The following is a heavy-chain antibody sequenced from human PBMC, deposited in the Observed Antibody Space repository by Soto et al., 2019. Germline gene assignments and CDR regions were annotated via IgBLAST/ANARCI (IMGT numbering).Heavy chain of an antibody. Sequence: SLRLSCAASGFTFDDYAMHWVRQAPGKGLEWVSGISWNSGSIGYADSVKGRFTISRDNAKNSLYLQMNSLRAEDTALYYCAKGAYYDILTGYYKSGYYYYGMDVWGQGTTVTVSS. CDR1: GFTFDDYA. V-gene: IGHV3-9*01. CDR3: AKGAYYDILTGYYKSGYYYYGMDV. D-gene: IGHD3-9*01. J-gene: IGHJ6*02. CDR2: ISWNSGSI.